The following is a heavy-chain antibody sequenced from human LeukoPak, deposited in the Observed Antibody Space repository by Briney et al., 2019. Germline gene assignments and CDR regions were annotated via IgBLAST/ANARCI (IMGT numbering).Heavy chain of an antibody. V-gene: IGHV1-18*01. CDR1: GGTFSSHA. CDR3: ARSRGSGDDAFDI. CDR2: ISAYNGNT. Sequence: ASVKVSCKASGGTFSSHAISWVRQAPGQGLEWMGWISAYNGNTNYAQKLQGRVTMTTDTSTSTAYMELRSLRSDDTAVYYCARSRGSGDDAFDIWGQGTMVTVSS. J-gene: IGHJ3*02. D-gene: IGHD6-19*01.